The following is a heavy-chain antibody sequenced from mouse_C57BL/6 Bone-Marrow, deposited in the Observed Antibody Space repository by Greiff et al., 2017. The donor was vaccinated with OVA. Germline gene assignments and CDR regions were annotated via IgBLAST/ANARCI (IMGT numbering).Heavy chain of an antibody. CDR2: ISNGGGST. CDR3: ASPAH. Sequence: EVHLVESGGGLVQPGGSLKLSCAASGFTFSDYYMYWVRQTPEKRLEWVAYISNGGGSTYYPDTVKGRFTISRDNAKNTLYLQMSRLKSEDTAMYYCASPAHWGQGTLVTVSA. CDR1: GFTFSDYY. J-gene: IGHJ3*01. V-gene: IGHV5-12*01.